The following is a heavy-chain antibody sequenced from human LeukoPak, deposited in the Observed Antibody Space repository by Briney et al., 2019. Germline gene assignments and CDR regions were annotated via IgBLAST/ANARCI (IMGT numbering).Heavy chain of an antibody. V-gene: IGHV3-48*04. CDR3: TREDGFGSAFSY. D-gene: IGHD3-10*01. J-gene: IGHJ1*01. CDR1: GFTFSSYG. Sequence: GGSLRLSCAASGFTFSSYGMHWVRQAPGKGLEWVAHTSSSSSTIHYADSVKGRFTISRDNAKSSLYLQMNSLRAEDTAVYHCTREDGFGSAFSYWGQGTLVTVSS. CDR2: TSSSSSTI.